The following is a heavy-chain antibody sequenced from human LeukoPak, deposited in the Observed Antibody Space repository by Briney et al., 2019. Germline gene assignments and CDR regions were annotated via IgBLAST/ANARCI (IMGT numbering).Heavy chain of an antibody. Sequence: RASVKVSCKASGYTFTSYGISWVRQAPGQGLEWMGWISAYNGNTNYAQKLQGRVAMTTDTSTSTAYMELRSLRSDDTAVYYCARDLSFVVVPAAMEGLDDAFDIWGQGTMVTVSS. D-gene: IGHD2-2*01. CDR2: ISAYNGNT. CDR3: ARDLSFVVVPAAMEGLDDAFDI. J-gene: IGHJ3*02. V-gene: IGHV1-18*01. CDR1: GYTFTSYG.